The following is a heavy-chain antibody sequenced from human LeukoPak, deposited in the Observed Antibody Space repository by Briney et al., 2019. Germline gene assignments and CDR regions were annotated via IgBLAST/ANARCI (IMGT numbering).Heavy chain of an antibody. D-gene: IGHD6-6*01. CDR1: GFSFNGHW. CDR3: ARGPNSNWSGLDF. Sequence: GGSLRLSCTASGFSFNGHWMHWARQLPGKGLVWVSRISPTGSTTSYADSVKGRFTVSRDNAKNTLYLQVNNLRAEDTAVYYCARGPNSNWSGLDFWGQGTLLTVSS. V-gene: IGHV3-74*01. J-gene: IGHJ4*02. CDR2: ISPTGSTT.